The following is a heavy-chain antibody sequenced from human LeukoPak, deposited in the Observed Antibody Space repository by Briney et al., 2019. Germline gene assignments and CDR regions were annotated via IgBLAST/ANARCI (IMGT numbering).Heavy chain of an antibody. CDR3: ARDHQGYYDSSGYYPTDPFDY. D-gene: IGHD3-22*01. J-gene: IGHJ4*02. Sequence: GGSLRLSCAASGFTFSSYAMHWVRQAPGKGLEWVAVISYDGSNKYYADSVKGRFTISRDNSKNTLYLQMSSLRAEDTAVYYCARDHQGYYDSSGYYPTDPFDYWGQGTLVTVSS. CDR1: GFTFSSYA. CDR2: ISYDGSNK. V-gene: IGHV3-30*04.